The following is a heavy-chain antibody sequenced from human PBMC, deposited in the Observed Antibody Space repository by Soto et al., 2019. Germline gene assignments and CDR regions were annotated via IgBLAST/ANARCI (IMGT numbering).Heavy chain of an antibody. CDR1: GGSISSYY. CDR3: AREGSSSWSGEFAP. D-gene: IGHD6-13*01. V-gene: IGHV4-59*01. CDR2: IYYSGST. Sequence: PSEPLSLTCTVSGGSISSYYWSWIRQPPGKGLECIGYIYYSGSTNYNPSLKSRATISVDTSKIQFSLKLSSVTAADTAVYYCAREGSSSWSGEFAPWGQGTLVTVSS. J-gene: IGHJ5*02.